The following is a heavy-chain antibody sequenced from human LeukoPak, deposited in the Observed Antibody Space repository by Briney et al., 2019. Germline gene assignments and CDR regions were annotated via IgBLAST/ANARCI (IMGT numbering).Heavy chain of an antibody. V-gene: IGHV5-51*01. D-gene: IGHD5-24*01. J-gene: IGHJ4*02. CDR1: GYRFTNYW. CDR2: IYPGDSDT. CDR3: ARRRDGYNYVGTDY. Sequence: GESLKISCKGSGYRFTNYWIGWVRQMPGKGLQWMGIIYPGDSDTTYSPSFQGQVTISADKSISTAYLQWSSLKASDTAMYYCARRRDGYNYVGTDYWGQGTLVTVSS.